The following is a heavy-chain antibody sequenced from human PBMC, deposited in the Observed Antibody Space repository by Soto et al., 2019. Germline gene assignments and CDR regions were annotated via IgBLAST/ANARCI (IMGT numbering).Heavy chain of an antibody. CDR1: GFSFISYA. D-gene: IGHD3-10*01. J-gene: IGHJ4*02. V-gene: IGHV3-23*01. Sequence: EVQLLESGGGLVQPGGSLRLSCAASGFSFISYAMTWVRQAPGKGLEWVSAISGSGSITYYADSVKGRFTISRDNSKNTLDLQMNSLRAEDTAVYYCAKDIRGLRGAYYFDNWGQGILVTVSS. CDR3: AKDIRGLRGAYYFDN. CDR2: ISGSGSIT.